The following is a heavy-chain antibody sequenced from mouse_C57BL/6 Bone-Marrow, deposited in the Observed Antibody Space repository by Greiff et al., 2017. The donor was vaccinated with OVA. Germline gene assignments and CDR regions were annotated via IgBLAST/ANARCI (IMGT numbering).Heavy chain of an antibody. CDR2: SRNKANDYTT. J-gene: IGHJ1*03. Sequence: EVMLVESGGGLVQSGRSLRLSCATSGFTFSDFYMEWVRQAPGKGLEWIAASRNKANDYTTEYSASVKGRFIVSRESSQSILYIQRNALRAEDTAIYYCARDASGSSFSSYWYFDVWGTGTTVTVSS. CDR1: GFTFSDFY. D-gene: IGHD1-1*01. V-gene: IGHV7-1*01. CDR3: ARDASGSSFSSYWYFDV.